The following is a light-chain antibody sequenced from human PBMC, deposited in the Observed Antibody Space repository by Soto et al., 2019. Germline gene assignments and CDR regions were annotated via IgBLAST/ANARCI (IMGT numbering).Light chain of an antibody. CDR1: QSVSGN. Sequence: EIVMTQSPAILSVSPGERATLSCRASQSVSGNLAWYQQKPGQAPRLLIYGASTGATGIPARFSGSGSGTEFTLTISSLQSEDFAVYYCQQYNNWPPTFGQGTKVEIK. CDR3: QQYNNWPPT. CDR2: GAS. V-gene: IGKV3-15*01. J-gene: IGKJ1*01.